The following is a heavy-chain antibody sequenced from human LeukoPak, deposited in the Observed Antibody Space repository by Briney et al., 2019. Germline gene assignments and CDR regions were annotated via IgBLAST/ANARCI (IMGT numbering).Heavy chain of an antibody. CDR3: ARVPGVRGPLNN. CDR2: INSDGSST. D-gene: IGHD3-10*01. V-gene: IGHV3-74*01. J-gene: IGHJ4*02. CDR1: GFTFSSYW. Sequence: GGSLRLSCAASGFTFSSYWMHWVRQAPGKGLVWVSRINSDGSSTSYADSVKGRFTISRDNAKNTLYLQMNSLRAEDTAVYYCARVPGVRGPLNNWGQGTLVAVSS.